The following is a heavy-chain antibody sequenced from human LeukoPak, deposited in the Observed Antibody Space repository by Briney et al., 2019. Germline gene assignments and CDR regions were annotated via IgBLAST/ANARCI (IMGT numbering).Heavy chain of an antibody. CDR3: ANDLGWIQLNLG. D-gene: IGHD5-18*01. CDR2: IYYSGTT. Sequence: SETLSLTCTVSGGSISSSPYYWGWIRQPPGKGLEWIGSIYYSGTTHYSPSLESRVTISVDTSKNQFSLKLASVTAADTAVYYCANDLGWIQLNLGRGQGTLVTVSS. V-gene: IGHV4-39*07. J-gene: IGHJ4*02. CDR1: GGSISSSPYY.